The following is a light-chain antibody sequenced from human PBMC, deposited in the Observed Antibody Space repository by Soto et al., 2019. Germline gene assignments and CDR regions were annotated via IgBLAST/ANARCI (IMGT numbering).Light chain of an antibody. CDR3: LQDARWPST. CDR1: QVLVYSNGNTY. Sequence: EVEMTQSPLSLSATLGQPASISCRSSQVLVYSNGNTYLNWYQQRPGQSPRSLIYKVSNRDSGVPDRFSGSGSGTDFALTISRLEAEDFGVYYCLQDARWPSTFGQGTRLEIK. J-gene: IGKJ5*01. V-gene: IGKV2-30*01. CDR2: KVS.